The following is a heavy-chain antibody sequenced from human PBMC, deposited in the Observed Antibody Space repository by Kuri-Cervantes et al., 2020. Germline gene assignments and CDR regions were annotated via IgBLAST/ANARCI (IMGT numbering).Heavy chain of an antibody. D-gene: IGHD1-1*01. J-gene: IGHJ4*02. V-gene: IGHV4-39*01. Sequence: SETLSLTCTVSGGSISSSSYYWGWIRQPPGKGLEWIGSIYYSGSTYYNPSLKSRVTISVDTSKNQFSLKLSSVTAADTAVYYCARPNNWNDPFDYWGRGTLVTVSS. CDR3: ARPNNWNDPFDY. CDR1: GGSISSSSYY. CDR2: IYYSGST.